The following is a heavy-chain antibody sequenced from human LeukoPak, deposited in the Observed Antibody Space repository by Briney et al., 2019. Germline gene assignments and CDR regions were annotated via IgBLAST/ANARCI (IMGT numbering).Heavy chain of an antibody. J-gene: IGHJ4*02. CDR3: ARDHVDTAMDGEYYFDY. D-gene: IGHD5-18*01. CDR1: GFTFSSYS. CDR2: ISSSSSYI. Sequence: GGSLRLSCAASGFTFSSYSMNWVRQAPGKGLEWVSSISSSSSYIYYADSVKGRFIISRDNAKNSLYLQMNSLRAEDTAVYYCARDHVDTAMDGEYYFDYWGQGTLVTVSS. V-gene: IGHV3-21*01.